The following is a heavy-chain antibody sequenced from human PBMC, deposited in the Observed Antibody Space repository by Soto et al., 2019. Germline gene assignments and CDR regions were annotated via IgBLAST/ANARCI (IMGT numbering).Heavy chain of an antibody. CDR2: IRSKAYGGTT. CDR1: GFTFGDYA. D-gene: IGHD3-3*01. CDR3: TTSRVAPDAFDI. Sequence: PGGSLRLSCTASGFTFGDYAMSGFRQAPGKGLEWVGFIRSKAYGGTTEYAASVKGRFTISRDDSKSIAYLQMNSLKTEDTAVYYCTTSRVAPDAFDIWGQGTMVTVSS. J-gene: IGHJ3*02. V-gene: IGHV3-49*03.